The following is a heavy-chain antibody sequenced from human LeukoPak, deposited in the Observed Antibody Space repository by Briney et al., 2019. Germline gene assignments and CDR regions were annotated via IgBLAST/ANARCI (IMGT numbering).Heavy chain of an antibody. Sequence: PGGSLRLSCAASGFTFSIYAMSWVRQAPGKGLEWVSAISGSGGSTYYADSVKGRFTISRDNSKNTLYLQMNSLRAEDTAVYYCAKNYDYVWDPLGVWGQGTLVTVSS. D-gene: IGHD3-16*01. CDR2: ISGSGGST. CDR1: GFTFSIYA. CDR3: AKNYDYVWDPLGV. J-gene: IGHJ4*02. V-gene: IGHV3-23*01.